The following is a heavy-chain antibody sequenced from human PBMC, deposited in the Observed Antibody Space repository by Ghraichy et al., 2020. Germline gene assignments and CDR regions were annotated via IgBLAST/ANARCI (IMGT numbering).Heavy chain of an antibody. Sequence: LSLTCAASGFTFSGSAMHWVRQASGKGLEWVGRIRSKANSYATAYAASVKGRFTISRDDSKNTAYLQMNSLKTEDTAVYYCTRHARSTVTTGFDTDYWGQGTLVTVSS. CDR1: GFTFSGSA. CDR2: IRSKANSYAT. D-gene: IGHD4-17*01. J-gene: IGHJ4*02. CDR3: TRHARSTVTTGFDTDY. V-gene: IGHV3-73*01.